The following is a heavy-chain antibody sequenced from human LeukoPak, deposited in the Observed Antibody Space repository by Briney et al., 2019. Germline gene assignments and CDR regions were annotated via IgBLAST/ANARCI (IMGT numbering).Heavy chain of an antibody. J-gene: IGHJ3*02. CDR2: INPNSGGT. V-gene: IGHV1-2*02. CDR1: GYTFTGYY. D-gene: IGHD5-18*01. CDR3: SSIPGGYTYGDDAFDI. Sequence: ASVKVSCKASGYTFTGYYMHWVRQAPGQGLEWMGWINPNSGGTNYAQKFQGKVTMTRDTSISTAYMELSRLRSDDTAVYYCSSIPGGYTYGDDAFDIWGQGTMVTVSS.